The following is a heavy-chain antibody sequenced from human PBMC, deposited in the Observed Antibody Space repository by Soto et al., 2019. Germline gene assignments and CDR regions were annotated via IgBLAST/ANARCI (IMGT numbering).Heavy chain of an antibody. CDR3: ARDTGSEGWFDP. CDR2: IYSGGST. V-gene: IGHV3-66*01. J-gene: IGHJ5*02. CDR1: GFTVSSNY. Sequence: GESLKISCAASGFTVSSNYMSWVRQAPGKGLEWVSVIYSGGSTYYADSVKGRFTISRDNSKNTLYLQMNSLRAEDTAVYYCARDTGSEGWFDPWGQGTLVTVSS. D-gene: IGHD4-17*01.